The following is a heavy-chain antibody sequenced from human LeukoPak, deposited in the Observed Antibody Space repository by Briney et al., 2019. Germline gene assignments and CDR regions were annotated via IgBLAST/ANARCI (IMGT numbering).Heavy chain of an antibody. CDR2: IYYSGNT. CDR1: GGTISSSSYY. D-gene: IGHD6-19*01. V-gene: IGHV4-39*01. CDR3: ARQAVAGNVFDY. J-gene: IGHJ4*02. Sequence: PSETLSLTCTVSGGTISSSSYYWGWIRQPPGKGLEWFGTIYYSGNTYYNPSLKSRVSISVNTSKNQFSLKLSSVTAADTAVYYCARQAVAGNVFDYWGQGTLVTVSS.